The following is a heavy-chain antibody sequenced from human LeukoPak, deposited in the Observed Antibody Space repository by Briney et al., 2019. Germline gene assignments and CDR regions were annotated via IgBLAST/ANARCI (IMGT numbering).Heavy chain of an antibody. V-gene: IGHV3-23*01. Sequence: GGSLRLSCVASGFTFYGYSMNWVRQAPGKGPEWVSVIGGDSSDINYADSVKGRFIISRDNSRSTLYLQMNSLRAEDTAVYYCARNSGPRPWEVWGKGTTVTVSS. CDR2: IGGDSSDI. J-gene: IGHJ6*01. CDR1: GFTFYGYS. CDR3: ARNSGPRPWEV. D-gene: IGHD4-23*01.